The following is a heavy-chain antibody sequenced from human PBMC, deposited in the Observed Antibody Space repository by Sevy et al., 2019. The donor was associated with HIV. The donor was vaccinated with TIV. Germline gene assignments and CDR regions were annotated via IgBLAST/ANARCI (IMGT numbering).Heavy chain of an antibody. CDR2: ISSSSRYI. CDR3: ASGYCSSTSCYPPAGYYYYYYGMDV. V-gene: IGHV3-21*01. Sequence: GGSLRLSCAASGFTFSSYSMNWVRQAQGKGMEWVSSISSSSRYIYYAGSVKGRITNSRDKAKNSLYLQMNSLRTEDTAVYYCASGYCSSTSCYPPAGYYYYYYGMDVWGQGTTVTVSS. CDR1: GFTFSSYS. D-gene: IGHD2-2*01. J-gene: IGHJ6*02.